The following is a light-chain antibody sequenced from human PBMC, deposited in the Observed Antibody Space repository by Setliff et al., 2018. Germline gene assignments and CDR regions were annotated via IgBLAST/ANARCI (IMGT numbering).Light chain of an antibody. CDR1: TSNIGSNP. CDR2: SNN. Sequence: QSVLTQPPSASGTPGQRITISCSGGTSNIGSNPVNWYQQLPGTAPKLLIYSNNQRPSGVPDQFSGSKSGTSASLAVSGLQSEDEADFYCEAWDDSLNGYVFGSGTKVTV. CDR3: EAWDDSLNGYV. J-gene: IGLJ1*01. V-gene: IGLV1-44*01.